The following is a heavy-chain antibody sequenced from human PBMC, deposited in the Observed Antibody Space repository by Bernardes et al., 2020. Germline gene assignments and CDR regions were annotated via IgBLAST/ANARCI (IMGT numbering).Heavy chain of an antibody. D-gene: IGHD3-9*01. V-gene: IGHV2-70*01. CDR3: ARIRHDILTGYYIFDY. J-gene: IGHJ4*02. CDR1: GFSLSTLVMC. Sequence: GPPLVKPTQTLTLTCTFSGFSLSTLVMCVSWIRQPPGKALEWLALIDWDDDKYYSTSLKTRLTISKDTSKNQVVLTMTNMDPVDTATYYCARIRHDILTGYYIFDYWGQGTLVTVSS. CDR2: IDWDDDK.